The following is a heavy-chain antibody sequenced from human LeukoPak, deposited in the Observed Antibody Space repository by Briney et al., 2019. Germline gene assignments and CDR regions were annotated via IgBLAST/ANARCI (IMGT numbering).Heavy chain of an antibody. CDR1: GFLVSSKY. Sequence: PGGSLRLSCAASGFLVSSKYMSWVRQAPGKGLEWVSVIYSGGSTYYADSVKGRFTISRDSAKNSLYLQMNSLRDEDTAVYYCATEKAFAFDIWGQGTVVTVSS. CDR3: ATEKAFAFDI. V-gene: IGHV3-66*01. CDR2: IYSGGST. J-gene: IGHJ3*02.